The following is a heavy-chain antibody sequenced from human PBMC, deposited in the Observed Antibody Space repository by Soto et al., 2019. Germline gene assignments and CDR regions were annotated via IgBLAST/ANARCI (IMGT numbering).Heavy chain of an antibody. D-gene: IGHD6-19*01. CDR3: ARNGEPSVAGTFY. J-gene: IGHJ4*02. V-gene: IGHV4-34*01. CDR2: INHSGST. CDR1: GGSFSGYY. Sequence: SETLSLTCAVYGGSFSGYYWSWIRQPPGKGLEWIGEINHSGSTNYNPSLKSRVTISVDTSKNQFSLKLSSVTAANTAVYYCARNGEPSVAGTFYWGQGTLVTVSS.